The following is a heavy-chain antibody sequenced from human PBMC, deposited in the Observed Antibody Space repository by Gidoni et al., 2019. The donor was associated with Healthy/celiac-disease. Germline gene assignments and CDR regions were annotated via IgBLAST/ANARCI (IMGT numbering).Heavy chain of an antibody. CDR2: IADDGSNK. CDR1: GSTFRRYA. CDR3: ARDRVTMIVVVDAFDI. J-gene: IGHJ3*02. V-gene: IGHV3-30-3*01. Sequence: QVQLVESGGGVVPPGRSLRLSCAASGSTFRRYAMHWFRQAPGKGLEWGAVIADDGSNKYYADSVKGRFTISRDNSKNTRYLQMNSLRAEDTAVYYCARDRVTMIVVVDAFDIWGQGTMVTVSS. D-gene: IGHD3-22*01.